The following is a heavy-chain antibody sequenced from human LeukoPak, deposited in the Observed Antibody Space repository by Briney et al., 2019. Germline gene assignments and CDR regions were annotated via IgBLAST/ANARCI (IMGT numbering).Heavy chain of an antibody. Sequence: PGRSLRLSCAASGFTFSSYGMHWVRQAPGKGLEWVAVISYDGRNKDCADSVKGRITISRDNSKNTLYLQVNSLRAEDTAVYYCARSAGDPHAFDIWGLGTVVTVSS. D-gene: IGHD4-17*01. CDR3: ARSAGDPHAFDI. CDR2: ISYDGRNK. CDR1: GFTFSSYG. V-gene: IGHV3-30*03. J-gene: IGHJ3*02.